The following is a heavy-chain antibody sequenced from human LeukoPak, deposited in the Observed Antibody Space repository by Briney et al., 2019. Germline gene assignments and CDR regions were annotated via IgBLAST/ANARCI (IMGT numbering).Heavy chain of an antibody. D-gene: IGHD6-6*01. J-gene: IGHJ4*02. CDR1: GYSFSNYW. V-gene: IGHV5-51*01. Sequence: GESLKISCKGSGYSFSNYWIGWVRQMPGKGLEWMGIIYPGDSDTRYGPSFQGQVTISADKSITTAYLQWSSLKASDSAMYYCARRFTYSSSSAPLDYWGQGTLVTVSS. CDR2: IYPGDSDT. CDR3: ARRFTYSSSSAPLDY.